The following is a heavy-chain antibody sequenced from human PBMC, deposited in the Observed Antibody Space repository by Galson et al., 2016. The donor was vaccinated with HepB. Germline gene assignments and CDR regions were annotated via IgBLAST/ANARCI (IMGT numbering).Heavy chain of an antibody. Sequence: TLSLTCTVSGDSISSGGFYWSWIRQHTGKGLEWIGYISYSGNTYYNPSLKSRVTISVDTSKNQLSLKLTSVTAADTALFYCARDQGNYGVRGVMDVWGKGTTVTVSS. CDR2: ISYSGNT. D-gene: IGHD3-10*01. V-gene: IGHV4-31*03. CDR1: GDSISSGGFY. CDR3: ARDQGNYGVRGVMDV. J-gene: IGHJ6*04.